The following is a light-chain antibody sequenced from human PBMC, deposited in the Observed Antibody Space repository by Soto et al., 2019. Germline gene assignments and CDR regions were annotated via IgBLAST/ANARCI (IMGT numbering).Light chain of an antibody. V-gene: IGKV1-5*03. CDR1: HTISSC. J-gene: IGKJ5*01. Sequence: DIPMTQSPSTLSGSVCDRVTITCRASHTISSCLAWYHQKPGKAPKLLIYKASTLKSGVPSRFSGSGSGTEFTLTISSLQSEDFAVYYCQQYNIGRSISFGQGTRLEI. CDR3: QQYNIGRSIS. CDR2: KAS.